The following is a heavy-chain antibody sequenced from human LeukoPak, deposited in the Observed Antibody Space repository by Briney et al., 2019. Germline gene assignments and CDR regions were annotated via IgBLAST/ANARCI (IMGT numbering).Heavy chain of an antibody. J-gene: IGHJ4*02. V-gene: IGHV4-61*01. Sequence: SETLSLTCTVSGGSVSSGSYYWGWIRQPPGKGLEWIGYIYYSGSTNYNPSLKSRVTISVDTSKNQFSLNLSSVTAADTAVYYCARLRVVAAFDYWAREPWSPSPQ. CDR2: IYYSGST. CDR3: ARLRVVAAFDY. CDR1: GGSVSSGSYY. D-gene: IGHD2-15*01.